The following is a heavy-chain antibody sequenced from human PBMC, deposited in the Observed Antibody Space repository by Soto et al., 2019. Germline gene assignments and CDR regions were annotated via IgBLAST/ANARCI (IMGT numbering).Heavy chain of an antibody. J-gene: IGHJ4*02. V-gene: IGHV1-18*01. CDR2: IVTNSGNT. CDR1: GYTLPTYG. Sequence: QVQLVQSGAEVTKPGASVTVSCKASGYTLPTYGLSWVRQAPGQGLEWMGWIVTNSGNTVYSQALQGGVTMPTDTSTNSAYMELRSLRSDDTALYYCARVAGYGSGSRHFANWGQGTRVTVSS. D-gene: IGHD3-10*01. CDR3: ARVAGYGSGSRHFAN.